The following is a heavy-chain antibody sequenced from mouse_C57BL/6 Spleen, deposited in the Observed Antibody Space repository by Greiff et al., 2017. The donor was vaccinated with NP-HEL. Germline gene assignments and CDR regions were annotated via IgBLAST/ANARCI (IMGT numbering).Heavy chain of an antibody. D-gene: IGHD3-2*02. V-gene: IGHV1-85*01. Sequence: VQGVESGPELVKPGASVKLSCKASGYTFTSYDINWVKQRPGQGLEWIGWIYPRDGSTKYNEKFKGKATLTVDTSSSTAYMELHSLTSEDSAVYFCARGTAQACFDYWGQGTTLTVSS. CDR2: IYPRDGST. CDR3: ARGTAQACFDY. J-gene: IGHJ2*01. CDR1: GYTFTSYD.